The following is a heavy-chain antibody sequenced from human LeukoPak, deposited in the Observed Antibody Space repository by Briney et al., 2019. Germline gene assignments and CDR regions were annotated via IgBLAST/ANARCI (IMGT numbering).Heavy chain of an antibody. CDR1: GVSISSYY. D-gene: IGHD6-13*01. J-gene: IGHJ5*02. V-gene: IGHV4-59*01. CDR2: IYYSGRT. CDR3: ARYGGGSASWSLWWFDP. Sequence: SETLSLTCTVSGVSISSYYWSWIRQPPGKGLEWIGYIYYSGRTNYNPSLKSRVTISVDTSKNQFSLKLSSVTAADTAVYYCARYGGGSASWSLWWFDPWGQGTLVTVSS.